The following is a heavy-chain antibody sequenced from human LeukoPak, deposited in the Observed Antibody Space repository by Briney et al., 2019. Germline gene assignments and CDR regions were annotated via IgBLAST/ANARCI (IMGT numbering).Heavy chain of an antibody. CDR1: GFTFSDYY. CDR3: ARDRVTAPAGYYYYYGMDV. D-gene: IGHD2-2*01. V-gene: IGHV3-11*01. CDR2: ISSSGSTI. Sequence: GGSLRLSCAASGFTFSDYYMSWIRQAPGKGLEWVSYISSSGSTIYYADSVKGRFTISRDNAKNSLYLQMNSLRAEDTAVYYCARDRVTAPAGYYYYYGMDVWGQGTTVTVSS. J-gene: IGHJ6*02.